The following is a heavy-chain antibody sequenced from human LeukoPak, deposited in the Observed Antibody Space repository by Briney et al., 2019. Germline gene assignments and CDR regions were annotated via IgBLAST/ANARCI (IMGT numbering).Heavy chain of an antibody. V-gene: IGHV4-39*01. J-gene: IGHJ5*02. CDR1: GGSISSSSYY. CDR2: IYYSGST. D-gene: IGHD3-22*01. Sequence: SETLSLTCTVSGGSISSSSYYWGWIRQPPGKGLEWIGSIYYSGSTYYKPSLKSRVTISVDTSKNQVSLKLSSVTAADTAVYYCASSVVVITPGGFDPWGQGTLVTVSS. CDR3: ASSVVVITPGGFDP.